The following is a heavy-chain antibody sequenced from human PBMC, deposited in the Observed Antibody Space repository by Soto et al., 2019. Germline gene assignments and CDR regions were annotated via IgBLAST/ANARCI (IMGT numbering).Heavy chain of an antibody. D-gene: IGHD5-18*01. J-gene: IGHJ4*02. V-gene: IGHV4-31*03. CDR2: ISHSGST. CDR1: GGSISSSAYY. CDR3: AREYTYGSNFFDC. Sequence: QVQLQESGPGLVKPSQTLSLTCTVSGGSISSSAYYWSWIRQHPGKDLEWIGYISHSGSTYYNPSLKSRVIISVDTSKNQFSLSLTSVTAADTAVYYCAREYTYGSNFFDCWGQGALVTVSS.